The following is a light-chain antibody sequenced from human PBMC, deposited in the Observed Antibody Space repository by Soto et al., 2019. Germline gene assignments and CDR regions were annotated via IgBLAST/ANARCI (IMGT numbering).Light chain of an antibody. Sequence: QSALTQPASVSGSPGQSITISCAGTSSDVGRYKFVSWYQQHPGKAPKLMIYEVSNRPSGVSNRFSGSKSGNTASLTISGLQAEDEADYYCSSYRSGSTYVFGTGTKLTVL. CDR1: SSDVGRYKF. CDR2: EVS. CDR3: SSYRSGSTYV. J-gene: IGLJ1*01. V-gene: IGLV2-14*01.